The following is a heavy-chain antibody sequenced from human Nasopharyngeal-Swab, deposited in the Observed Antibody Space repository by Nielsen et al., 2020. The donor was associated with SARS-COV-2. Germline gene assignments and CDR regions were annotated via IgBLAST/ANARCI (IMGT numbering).Heavy chain of an antibody. D-gene: IGHD3-10*01. Sequence: GESLKISCAASGFTFSSYGMNWVRQAPGKGLEWVSSISSSSSYIYYADSVKGRFTISRDNAKNSLYLQMNSLRAEDTAVYYCARDVWITMVRGVIDYWGQGTLVTVSS. CDR3: ARDVWITMVRGVIDY. CDR1: GFTFSSYG. CDR2: ISSSSSYI. J-gene: IGHJ4*02. V-gene: IGHV3-21*01.